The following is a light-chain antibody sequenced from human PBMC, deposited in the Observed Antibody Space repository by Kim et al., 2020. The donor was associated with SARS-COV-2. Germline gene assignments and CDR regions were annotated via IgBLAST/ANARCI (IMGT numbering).Light chain of an antibody. CDR1: QSVSSN. V-gene: IGKV3-15*01. CDR2: RAS. Sequence: SPGELTTLSCRASQSVSSNLAWYQHKTGQAPRLLIYRASTRATGIPARFSGSGSETEFTLTISSLQSEDFAVYYCQQYNNWPPWTFGQGTKVDIK. CDR3: QQYNNWPPWT. J-gene: IGKJ1*01.